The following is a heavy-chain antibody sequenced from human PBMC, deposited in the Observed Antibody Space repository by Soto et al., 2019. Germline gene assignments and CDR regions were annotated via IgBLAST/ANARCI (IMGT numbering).Heavy chain of an antibody. D-gene: IGHD4-17*01. V-gene: IGHV1-18*01. Sequence: QVQLVQSGAEVKKPGASVKVSCKASGYTFTSYGISGVRQAPGQGLEWMGWISAYNGNTNYAQKLQGRVTMTTDTSTSTAYMELRSLRSDDTAVYYCARDSAYGDFPMPLDYWGQGTLVTVSS. J-gene: IGHJ4*02. CDR3: ARDSAYGDFPMPLDY. CDR1: GYTFTSYG. CDR2: ISAYNGNT.